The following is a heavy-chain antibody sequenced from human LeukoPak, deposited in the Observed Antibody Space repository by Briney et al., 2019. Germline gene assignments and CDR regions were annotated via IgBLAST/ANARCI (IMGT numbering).Heavy chain of an antibody. V-gene: IGHV4-4*07. J-gene: IGHJ4*02. CDR3: ARDRNGVNYFDY. D-gene: IGHD3-10*01. CDR2: IYTSGST. Sequence: MSSETLSLTCTVSGGSISSYYWSWIRQPAGKGLEWIGRIYTSGSTNYNPSLKSRVTMSVDTSKNQFSLKLSSVTAADTAVHYCARDRNGVNYFDYWGQGTLVTVSS. CDR1: GGSISSYY.